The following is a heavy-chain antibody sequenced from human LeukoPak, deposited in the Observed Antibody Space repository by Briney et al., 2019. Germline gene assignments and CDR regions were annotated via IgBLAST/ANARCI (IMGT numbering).Heavy chain of an antibody. V-gene: IGHV4-4*02. CDR3: AREGGPYRPLDY. CDR1: GGSISNTNW. CDR2: VNLQGST. J-gene: IGHJ4*02. Sequence: PSETLSLTCGVSGGSISNTNWLPWVRQPPGKGLEWIGEVNLQGSTNYNPSLKSRVAISVDKSENHISLKLTSVTAADTAVYYCAREGGPYRPLDYSGQGTLVTVAS.